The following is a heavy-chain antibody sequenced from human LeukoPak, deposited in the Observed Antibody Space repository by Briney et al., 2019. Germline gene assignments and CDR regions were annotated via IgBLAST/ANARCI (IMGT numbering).Heavy chain of an antibody. D-gene: IGHD3-22*01. J-gene: IGHJ4*02. Sequence: HPGGSLRLSCAASGFTFSSYGMHWVRQAPGKGLEWVAFIRYDGSNKYYADSVKGRFTISRDNSKNTLYLQMNSLRAEDTAVYYCAKDQRDYYDSSGWMGYWGQGTLVTVSS. V-gene: IGHV3-30*02. CDR3: AKDQRDYYDSSGWMGY. CDR1: GFTFSSYG. CDR2: IRYDGSNK.